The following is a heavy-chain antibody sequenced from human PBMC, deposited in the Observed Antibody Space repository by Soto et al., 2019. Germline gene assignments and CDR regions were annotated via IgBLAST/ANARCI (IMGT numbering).Heavy chain of an antibody. J-gene: IGHJ6*02. CDR2: VYPGDSET. V-gene: IGHV5-51*01. CDR1: GYGFSSSW. D-gene: IGHD3-16*01. CDR3: ARNMITFGGTPTSSEGDFGMDV. Sequence: GESLKISCQASGYGFSSSWIAWVRHSPGKGLEWMGIVYPGDSETRYSPSFQGHVSLSVDKSVSTAYLQWSSPKASDSAIYYCARNMITFGGTPTSSEGDFGMDVWGHGTAVTVSS.